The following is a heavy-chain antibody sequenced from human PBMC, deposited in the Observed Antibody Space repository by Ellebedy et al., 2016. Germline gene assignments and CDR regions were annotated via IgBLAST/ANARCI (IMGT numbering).Heavy chain of an antibody. CDR3: AIGYSSVWSHYFDY. CDR1: GFTVSSNY. V-gene: IGHV3-53*01. J-gene: IGHJ4*02. Sequence: GGSLRLSCAASGFTVSSNYMTWVRQAPGKGLEWVSLIYAGGSTYYADSVKGRFTISRDNSKNTLYLQMNTLRAEDTAMYYCAIGYSSVWSHYFDYWGQGTLVTVSS. D-gene: IGHD6-19*01. CDR2: IYAGGST.